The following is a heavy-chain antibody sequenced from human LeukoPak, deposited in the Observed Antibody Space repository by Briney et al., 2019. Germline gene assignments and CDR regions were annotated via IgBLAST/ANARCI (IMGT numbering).Heavy chain of an antibody. Sequence: GGSLRLSCAASGFTFSTYAMRWVRQAPGKGLEWVAVISSDGSDNYYADSVKGRFTISRDNSKNTLYLQMNSLRAEDTAVYYCARASYSSGWYGTPNFDYWGQGTLVTVSS. CDR1: GFTFSTYA. CDR2: ISSDGSDN. D-gene: IGHD6-19*01. CDR3: ARASYSSGWYGTPNFDY. J-gene: IGHJ4*02. V-gene: IGHV3-30*04.